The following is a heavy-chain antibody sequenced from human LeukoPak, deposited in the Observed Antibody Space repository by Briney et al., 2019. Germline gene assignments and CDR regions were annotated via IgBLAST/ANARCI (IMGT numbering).Heavy chain of an antibody. Sequence: ASVKVSCKASGYTLTSYDINWVRQAPGEGLEWMGWMNPNSGNTGYAQKFQGRVTITKNTSIRTAYMELSSLRSEDTAEYYCARGGRDGYNYGDYFDYWGQGTPVTVSS. V-gene: IGHV1-8*03. D-gene: IGHD5-24*01. CDR1: GYTLTSYD. CDR2: MNPNSGNT. CDR3: ARGGRDGYNYGDYFDY. J-gene: IGHJ4*01.